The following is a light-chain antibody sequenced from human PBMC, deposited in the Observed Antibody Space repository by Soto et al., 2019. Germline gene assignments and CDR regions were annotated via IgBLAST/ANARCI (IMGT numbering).Light chain of an antibody. V-gene: IGLV2-14*01. CDR1: SSDVGGYNY. CDR2: EVS. J-gene: IGLJ2*01. Sequence: QSALTQPASVSGSPGQSITISCTGNSSDVGGYNYVSWYQQHPGQAPKLIIYEVSRRPSGVSNRFSGSKSGNMASLTISGLQADDETDYYCSSWTSSSTLAFGGGTKLTVL. CDR3: SSWTSSSTLA.